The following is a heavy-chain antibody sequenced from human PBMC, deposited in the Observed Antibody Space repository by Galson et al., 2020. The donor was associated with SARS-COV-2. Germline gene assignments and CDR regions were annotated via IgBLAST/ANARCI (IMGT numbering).Heavy chain of an antibody. D-gene: IGHD3-9*01. CDR3: AKGNLDFEAGLDY. CDR1: GYTFSTCG. J-gene: IGHJ4*02. Sequence: GESLTISCAASGYTFSTCGMHWVRQAPGKGLEWVAVISYDGSRKYYVDSVKGRLTISRDNSKNTLYLQMINVRPEDTAVYYCAKGNLDFEAGLDYWGQGTLVAVSA. CDR2: ISYDGSRK. V-gene: IGHV3-30*18.